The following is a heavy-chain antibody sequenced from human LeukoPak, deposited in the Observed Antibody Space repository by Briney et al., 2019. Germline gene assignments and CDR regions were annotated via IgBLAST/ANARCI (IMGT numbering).Heavy chain of an antibody. V-gene: IGHV4-61*02. J-gene: IGHJ4*02. Sequence: PSQTLSLTCTVSGGSISSGSYYWSWIRQPAGKGLEWIGRIYTSGSTNYNPSLKSRVTISVDTSKNQFSLKLSSVTAADTAVYYCARVGGYGGATDYWGQGTLVTVPS. CDR1: GGSISSGSYY. D-gene: IGHD5-12*01. CDR3: ARVGGYGGATDY. CDR2: IYTSGST.